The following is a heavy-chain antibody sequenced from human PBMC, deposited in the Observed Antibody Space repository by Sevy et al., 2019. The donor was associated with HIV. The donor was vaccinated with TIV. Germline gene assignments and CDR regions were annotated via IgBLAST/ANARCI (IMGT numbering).Heavy chain of an antibody. Sequence: GGSLRLSCAASGFTFSTHWMSWVRQAPGKGLEWVANIKEDGSEKYYVDSVKGHFTISGDNAKNSLFLQMNSLRAEDTAVYYCAKDVYWGQGTLVTVSS. CDR2: IKEDGSEK. V-gene: IGHV3-7*03. CDR3: AKDVY. J-gene: IGHJ4*02. CDR1: GFTFSTHW.